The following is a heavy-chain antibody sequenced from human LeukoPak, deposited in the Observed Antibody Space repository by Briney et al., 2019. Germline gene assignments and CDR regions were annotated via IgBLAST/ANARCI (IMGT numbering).Heavy chain of an antibody. Sequence: GESLKISCKGSGYTFSSYWIGWVRQMPGKGLEWMGIIYPDDSVTRYSPSFQGQVTISADKSISTAYLQWSSLTASDTAMYYCARLAYCSNDVCYSNYYYSMDVWGKGTTVTVSS. CDR2: IYPDDSVT. CDR1: GYTFSSYW. V-gene: IGHV5-51*01. CDR3: ARLAYCSNDVCYSNYYYSMDV. J-gene: IGHJ6*03. D-gene: IGHD2-8*01.